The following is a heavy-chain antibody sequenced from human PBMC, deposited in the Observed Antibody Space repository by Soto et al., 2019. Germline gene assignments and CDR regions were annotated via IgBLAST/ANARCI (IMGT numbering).Heavy chain of an antibody. CDR1: GGYISSGDYS. J-gene: IGHJ3*02. V-gene: IGHV4-30-4*01. Sequence: SETLSLTCTVSGGYISSGDYSWSWIRQPPGKGLDWLGYIYYSVRTHYNPSLKSRVTISVDTSKNQFSRKLSSVTAADTAGYYCARDSKRGVKSTAASYALEIWGQGTMVTLAS. CDR3: ARDSKRGVKSTAASYALEI. D-gene: IGHD2-2*01. CDR2: IYYSVRT.